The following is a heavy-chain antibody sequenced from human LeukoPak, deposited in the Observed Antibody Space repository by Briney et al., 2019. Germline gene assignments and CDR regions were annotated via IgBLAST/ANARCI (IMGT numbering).Heavy chain of an antibody. CDR2: IYYSGST. J-gene: IGHJ3*02. Sequence: SETLSLTCTVSGGSISSGEYYWSWIRQPPGKGLEWIGYIYYSGSTYYNPSLKSRVTISVDTSKNQFSLKLSSVTAADTAVYYCASYDRNYGSSAFDIWGQGTMVTVSS. V-gene: IGHV4-30-4*01. CDR1: GGSISSGEYY. CDR3: ASYDRNYGSSAFDI. D-gene: IGHD3-22*01.